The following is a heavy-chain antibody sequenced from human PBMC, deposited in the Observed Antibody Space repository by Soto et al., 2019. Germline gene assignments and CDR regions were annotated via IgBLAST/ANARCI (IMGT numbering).Heavy chain of an antibody. CDR3: ASWRSYSGSYCFDY. D-gene: IGHD1-26*01. J-gene: IGHJ4*02. CDR2: VIPMYDSV. CDR1: GGTFNTYT. V-gene: IGHV1-69*06. Sequence: QAQLVQSGAEVKKPGSSVKVSCEASGGTFNTYTINWVRQAPGRGLEWMGQVIPMYDSVNYAESFQGRVTITADKSTNIAYMELSSLRSEDTALYFCASWRSYSGSYCFDYWGQGTLVIVSS.